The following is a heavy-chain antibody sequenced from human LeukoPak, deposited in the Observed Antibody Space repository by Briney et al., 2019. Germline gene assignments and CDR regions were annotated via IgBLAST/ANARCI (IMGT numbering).Heavy chain of an antibody. J-gene: IGHJ6*03. D-gene: IGHD6-19*01. Sequence: ASETLSLTCAVYGGSFSGYYWSWIRQPPGKGLEWIGEIKHSGSTNYNPSLKSRVTISVDTSKNQFALKLSSVTAADTAVYYCARDLVYSSGWYGLYYYYMDVWGKGTTVTISS. CDR3: ARDLVYSSGWYGLYYYYMDV. CDR2: IKHSGST. V-gene: IGHV4-34*01. CDR1: GGSFSGYY.